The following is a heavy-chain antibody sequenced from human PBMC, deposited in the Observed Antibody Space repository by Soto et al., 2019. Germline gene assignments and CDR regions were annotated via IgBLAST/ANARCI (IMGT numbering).Heavy chain of an antibody. J-gene: IGHJ4*02. D-gene: IGHD3-16*01. CDR2: IFYSGHT. V-gene: IGHV4-39*01. CDR3: ARMRAYRIGGIDY. CDR1: RGSIGTTSYY. Sequence: QLQLQESGPGLVKPSETLSLTCTVSRGSIGTTSYYWGWIRQSPGKRQEWIGSIFYSGHTYYNPSLKSRVTISVDTSKNEFSLKLSSVTAADAAVYYCARMRAYRIGGIDYWGQGTLVTVSS.